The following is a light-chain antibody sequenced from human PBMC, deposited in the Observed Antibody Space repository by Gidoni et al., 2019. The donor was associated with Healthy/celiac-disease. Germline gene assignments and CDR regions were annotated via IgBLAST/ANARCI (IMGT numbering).Light chain of an antibody. Sequence: EIVMTQSPATLSVSPGDRATLSCRASQSVSSNLAWYQQKPGQAPRLLIYGASTRATGIPARFSGSGSGTDFTLTISSLQSEDFAVYYCQQYNNWPPWTFGQGTKVEIK. J-gene: IGKJ1*01. CDR2: GAS. CDR3: QQYNNWPPWT. CDR1: QSVSSN. V-gene: IGKV3-15*01.